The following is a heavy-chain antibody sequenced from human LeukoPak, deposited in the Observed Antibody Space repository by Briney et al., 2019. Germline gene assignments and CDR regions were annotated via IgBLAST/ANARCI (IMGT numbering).Heavy chain of an antibody. D-gene: IGHD7-27*01. CDR1: GYTFTSYD. CDR2: MSPNSGNT. CDR3: VRGPPNWGYDY. Sequence: PGASVKVSCKASGYTFTSYDINWVRQATGQGLEWMGWMSPNSGNTGYAQKFQGRVTMTRSTSMSTAYMELSSLRSEDTAVYYCVRGPPNWGYDYWGQGTLVTVSS. V-gene: IGHV1-8*01. J-gene: IGHJ4*02.